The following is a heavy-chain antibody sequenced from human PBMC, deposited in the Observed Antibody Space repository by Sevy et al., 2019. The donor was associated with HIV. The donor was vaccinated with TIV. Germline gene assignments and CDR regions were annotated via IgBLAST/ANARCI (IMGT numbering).Heavy chain of an antibody. D-gene: IGHD1-26*01. V-gene: IGHV1-2*02. CDR1: GYTFTGYY. Sequence: ASVKVSCKASGYTFTGYYMHWVRQAPGQGLEWMGWINPNSGGTNYAQKFQGRVTMTRDTSISTAYMELSRLRSDDTAVYYCARAPPIVGATSYNWFDPWGQGTLVTVSS. J-gene: IGHJ5*02. CDR3: ARAPPIVGATSYNWFDP. CDR2: INPNSGGT.